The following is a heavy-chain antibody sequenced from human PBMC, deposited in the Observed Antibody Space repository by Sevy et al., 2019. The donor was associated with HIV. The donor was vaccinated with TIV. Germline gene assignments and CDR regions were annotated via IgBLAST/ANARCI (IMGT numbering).Heavy chain of an antibody. Sequence: SETLSLTCSVSGVSITSDNYYWSWIRQHPGKGLEWIGYIFYSGSTYYNPSLKSRVTTSVGTSTNQISLKLSSVTAADTAVYYCAGEVAIPHCSWFDPWGQGTLVTVSS. V-gene: IGHV4-31*03. CDR2: IFYSGST. CDR3: AGEVAIPHCSWFDP. CDR1: GVSITSDNYY. J-gene: IGHJ5*02. D-gene: IGHD2-21*01.